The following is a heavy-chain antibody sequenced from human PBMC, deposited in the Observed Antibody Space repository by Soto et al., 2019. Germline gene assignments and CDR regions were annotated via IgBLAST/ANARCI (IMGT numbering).Heavy chain of an antibody. J-gene: IGHJ4*02. D-gene: IGHD2-2*01. CDR1: GFSLTTSGEG. CDR2: INWDDDK. CDR3: AHSRGYRLGGWRSTSFTHSFDY. Sequence: QITLKESGPTLVKPTQTLTLTCTFSGFSLTTSGEGVGWIRQPPGKALEWLALINWDDDKRYSPSLKSRLTITKDTSKNQVVLTMTNMDPVDTATYYCAHSRGYRLGGWRSTSFTHSFDYWGQGTLVTVSS. V-gene: IGHV2-5*02.